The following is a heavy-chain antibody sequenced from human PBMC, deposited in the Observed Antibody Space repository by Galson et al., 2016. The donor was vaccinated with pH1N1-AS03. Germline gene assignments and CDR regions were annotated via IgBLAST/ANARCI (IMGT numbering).Heavy chain of an antibody. CDR2: VHHTGGT. Sequence: ETLSLTCLVSGASLISSDFYWGWVRQSPGQAPEWIGSVHHTGGTYYSPPLKTRLTISVDTSNNQFSLRLTSVTAADTALYYCVRDRKYGGYFDYWGQGALDTVSS. CDR3: VRDRKYGGYFDY. D-gene: IGHD4/OR15-4a*01. J-gene: IGHJ4*02. CDR1: GASLISSDFY. V-gene: IGHV4-39*07.